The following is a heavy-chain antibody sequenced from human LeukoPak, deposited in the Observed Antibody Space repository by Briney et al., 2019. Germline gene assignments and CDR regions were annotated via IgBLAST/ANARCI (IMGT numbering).Heavy chain of an antibody. D-gene: IGHD5/OR15-5a*01. Sequence: ASVKVSCKASGYTFTDYYMHWVRQAPGQGLERMGWINPRSGGTNYAQKFQGRVTMTRDTSISAAYMDLSRLISDDTAVYYCARFDQVSETAGGYWGQGTLVTVSS. J-gene: IGHJ4*02. CDR3: ARFDQVSETAGGY. CDR1: GYTFTDYY. V-gene: IGHV1-2*02. CDR2: INPRSGGT.